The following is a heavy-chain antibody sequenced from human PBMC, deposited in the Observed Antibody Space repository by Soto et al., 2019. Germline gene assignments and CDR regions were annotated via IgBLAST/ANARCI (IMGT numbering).Heavy chain of an antibody. D-gene: IGHD3-10*01. Sequence: SQTLSLTCAISGDSVSSIGAAWHWIRQSPSRGLEWLGRTYYRAKWYNNYAVSVKSRITINADTSQNQLSLQLNSVTPEDTAVYFCARDCSPWDGLGRRRFDFWGQGALVTGSS. J-gene: IGHJ4*02. CDR2: TYYRAKWYN. V-gene: IGHV6-1*01. CDR1: GDSVSSIGAA. CDR3: ARDCSPWDGLGRRRFDF.